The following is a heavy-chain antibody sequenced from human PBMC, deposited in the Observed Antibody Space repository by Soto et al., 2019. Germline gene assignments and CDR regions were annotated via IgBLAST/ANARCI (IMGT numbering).Heavy chain of an antibody. CDR2: IYYSGST. V-gene: IGHV4-59*01. CDR3: ARAVGYYYDSSGYRGDAFDI. Sequence: SETLSLTCTVSGGSISSYYWSWIRQPPGKGLEWIGYIYYSGSTTYNPSLTSRVPISVATSKTQFSLKLSSVTAADTAVYYCARAVGYYYDSSGYRGDAFDIWGQGTMVTVSS. CDR1: GGSISSYY. D-gene: IGHD3-22*01. J-gene: IGHJ3*02.